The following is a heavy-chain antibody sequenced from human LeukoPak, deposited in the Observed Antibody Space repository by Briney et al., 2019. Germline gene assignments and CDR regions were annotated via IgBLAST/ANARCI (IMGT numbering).Heavy chain of an antibody. CDR1: GFTFSSYA. V-gene: IGHV3-23*01. D-gene: IGHD4-17*01. CDR3: AREAKRVTTVDY. Sequence: GGSLRLSCAASGFTFSSYAMSWVRQPPGKVLEWVSANRGSGGSTYYADSVKGRFTICRDNCKNTLYLQMNSLRAEDTAVYYCAREAKRVTTVDYWGQGTLVTVSS. J-gene: IGHJ4*02. CDR2: NRGSGGST.